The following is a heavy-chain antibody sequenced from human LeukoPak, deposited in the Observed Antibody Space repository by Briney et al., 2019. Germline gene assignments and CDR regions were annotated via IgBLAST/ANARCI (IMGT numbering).Heavy chain of an antibody. Sequence: GGSLRLSCVTSGFTFSSHWMFWVRQAPGKGLEWVANVNQDGGAKFYVDSVKGRFTISRDNAKNSLYLQMTSLRVEDTAVYFCESKGGYDHHWGQGTLVNVSS. CDR1: GFTFSSHW. CDR3: ESKGGYDHH. J-gene: IGHJ4*02. D-gene: IGHD5-12*01. V-gene: IGHV3-7*01. CDR2: VNQDGGAK.